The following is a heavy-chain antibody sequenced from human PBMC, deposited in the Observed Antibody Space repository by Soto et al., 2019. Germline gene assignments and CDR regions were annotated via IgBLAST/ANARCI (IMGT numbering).Heavy chain of an antibody. D-gene: IGHD3-22*01. CDR2: IYYSGST. J-gene: IGHJ3*02. CDR3: ARQGSASYYDSSGLYYDALDI. Sequence: SETLSLTCTVSGGSISSSSYYWGWIRQPPGKGLEWIGSIYYSGSTYYNPSLKSRVTISVDTFKNQFSLKLSSVTAADTAVYYCARQGSASYYDSSGLYYDALDILGQGTMVIVSS. V-gene: IGHV4-39*01. CDR1: GGSISSSSYY.